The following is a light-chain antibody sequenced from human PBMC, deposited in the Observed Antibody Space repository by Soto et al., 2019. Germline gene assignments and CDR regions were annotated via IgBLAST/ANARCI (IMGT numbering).Light chain of an antibody. CDR1: QSVLYSSNNKNY. Sequence: DIVMTQSPDSLAVSPGERATINCKSSQSVLYSSNNKNYLAWYQQKPGQPPKLLIYWASTRESGVPDRFSGSGSGTDFTLTISSLQAEDVAVYYCHQYYTTLRTFGQGTKVEMK. CDR3: HQYYTTLRT. CDR2: WAS. V-gene: IGKV4-1*01. J-gene: IGKJ1*01.